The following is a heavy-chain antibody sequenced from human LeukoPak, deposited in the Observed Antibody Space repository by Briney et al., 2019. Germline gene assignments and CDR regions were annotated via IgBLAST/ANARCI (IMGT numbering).Heavy chain of an antibody. D-gene: IGHD6-19*01. CDR1: GFNFGSYG. CDR3: AKPAGGYSSGWYSSHFDY. V-gene: IGHV3-30*18. Sequence: PGRSLRLSCVASGFNFGSYGMHWVRQTPDKGLEWVAGISYDGRTQNYADSVKGRFTISRDNSKSTLYLQMNSLGAEDTAVYYCAKPAGGYSSGWYSSHFDYWGQGVLVTVSS. J-gene: IGHJ4*02. CDR2: ISYDGRTQ.